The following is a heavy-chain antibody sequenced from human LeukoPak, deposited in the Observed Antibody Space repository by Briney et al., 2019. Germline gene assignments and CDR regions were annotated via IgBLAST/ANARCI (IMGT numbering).Heavy chain of an antibody. CDR3: AKDWGYCSSTSCYILSAGFDY. J-gene: IGHJ4*02. D-gene: IGHD2-2*02. CDR2: IRYDGSNK. CDR1: GFTFSSYG. V-gene: IGHV3-30*02. Sequence: PGGSLRLSCAASGFTFSSYGMHWVRQAPGKGLEWVAFIRYDGSNKYYADSVKGRFTISRDNCKNTLYLQMNSLRAEDTAVYYCAKDWGYCSSTSCYILSAGFDYWGQGTLVTVSS.